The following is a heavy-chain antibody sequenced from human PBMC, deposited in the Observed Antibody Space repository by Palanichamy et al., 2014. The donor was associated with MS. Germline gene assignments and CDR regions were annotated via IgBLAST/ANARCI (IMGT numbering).Heavy chain of an antibody. CDR1: GFGFSDSS. D-gene: IGHD2-21*01. V-gene: IGHV3-21*02. Sequence: EEQLVESGGGLVKPGESLKLSCSASGFGFSDSSMSWVRQAPGKGLEWVSSIDRNGNHIYYADSLKGRFTISRDNAEKSLYLDITSLRVEDTAVYYCARPIIVVTSIRPGGAFQVWGQGTKVIVST. CDR3: ARPIIVVTSIRPGGAFQV. CDR2: IDRNGNHI. J-gene: IGHJ3*01.